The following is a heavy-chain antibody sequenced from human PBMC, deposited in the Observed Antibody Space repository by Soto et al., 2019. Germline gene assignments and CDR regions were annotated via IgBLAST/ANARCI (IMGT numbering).Heavy chain of an antibody. CDR2: IIPIFGTA. J-gene: IGHJ5*02. Sequence: VKVSCKASGGTFSSYAISWVRQAPGQGLEWMGGIIPIFGTANYAQKFQGRVTITADKSTSTAYMELSSLRSEDTAVYYCARGLYYYDSSGYSPHGWFDPWGQGTLVTVSS. V-gene: IGHV1-69*13. D-gene: IGHD3-22*01. CDR3: ARGLYYYDSSGYSPHGWFDP. CDR1: GGTFSSYA.